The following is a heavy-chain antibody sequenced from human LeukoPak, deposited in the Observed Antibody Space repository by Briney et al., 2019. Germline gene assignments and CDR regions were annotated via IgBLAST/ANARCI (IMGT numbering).Heavy chain of an antibody. CDR3: TTSDSSGWYGFVY. J-gene: IGHJ4*02. D-gene: IGHD6-19*01. CDR2: TKNKANSYTT. CDR1: GFTFSDHY. V-gene: IGHV3-72*01. Sequence: GGSLRLSCAASGFTFSDHYMDWVRQAPRKGLEWVGRTKNKANSYTTQYAASVKGRFTISRDDSKNSLYLQMNSLKTEDTAVYYCTTSDSSGWYGFVYWGQGTLVTVSS.